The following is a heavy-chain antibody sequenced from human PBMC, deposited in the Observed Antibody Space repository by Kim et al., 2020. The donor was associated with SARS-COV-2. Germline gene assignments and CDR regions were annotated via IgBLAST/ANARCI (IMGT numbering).Heavy chain of an antibody. J-gene: IGHJ4*02. CDR2: TQ. D-gene: IGHD6-13*01. CDR3: AVDSSSYFL. V-gene: IGHV3-11*04. Sequence: TQYYAQSVKGRFTISRDNAKNSLFLQLNSLRVEDAAVYYCAVDSSSYFLWGQGTLVAVSS.